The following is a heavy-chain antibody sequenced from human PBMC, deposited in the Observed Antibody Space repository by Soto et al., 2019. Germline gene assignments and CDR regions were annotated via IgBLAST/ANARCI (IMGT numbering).Heavy chain of an antibody. CDR1: GGTFSSYT. CDR3: ARDSGGYGYFDY. J-gene: IGHJ4*02. D-gene: IGHD5-12*01. CDR2: IIPILGIA. V-gene: IGHV1-69*04. Sequence: ASVKVSCKASGGTFSSYTISWVRQAPGQGLEWMGRIIPILGIANYAQKFQGRVTITADKSTSTAYMELSSLRSEDTAVDYCARDSGGYGYFDYWGQGTLVTVSS.